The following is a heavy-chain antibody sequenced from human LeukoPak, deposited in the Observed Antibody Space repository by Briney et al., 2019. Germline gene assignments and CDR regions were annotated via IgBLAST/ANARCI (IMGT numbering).Heavy chain of an antibody. V-gene: IGHV3-30*04. J-gene: IGHJ6*02. CDR1: GFTFSSYA. Sequence: PGRSLRLSCAASGFTFSSYAMHWVRQAPGKGLEWVAVISHDGSNKYYADSVKGRFTISRDNSKNTLYLQMNSLRAEDTAVYYCARGFKDGYLLYYYYGMDVWGQGTTVTVSS. CDR3: ARGFKDGYLLYYYYGMDV. CDR2: ISHDGSNK. D-gene: IGHD5-24*01.